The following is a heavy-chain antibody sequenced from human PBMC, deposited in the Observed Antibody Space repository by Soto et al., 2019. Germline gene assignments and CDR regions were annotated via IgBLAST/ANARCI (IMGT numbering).Heavy chain of an antibody. CDR3: ARVRYASGGSYYFGMDV. CDR2: TYYRSKWYN. CDR1: GDSVSSNSAA. D-gene: IGHD3-10*01. Sequence: SPTLSLPCDISGDSVSSNSAAWNLIRQSPSRGLEWLGRTYYRSKWYNDYAVFVKSRITIKPDTSKNQLSLQLNSVTPEDTAVNYCARVRYASGGSYYFGMDVWGQGTTVTVSS. J-gene: IGHJ6*02. V-gene: IGHV6-1*01.